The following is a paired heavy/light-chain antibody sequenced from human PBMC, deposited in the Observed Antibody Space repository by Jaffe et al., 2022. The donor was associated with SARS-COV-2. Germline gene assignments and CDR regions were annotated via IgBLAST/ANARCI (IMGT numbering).Light chain of an antibody. CDR3: QTWGTGVWV. Sequence: QLVLTQSPSASAALGASVKLTCILSSGHSSYAIAWHQQQPEKGPRYLMKLNSDGSHTQGDGIPDRFSGSSSGAERYLTISSLQSEDEADYYCQTWGTGVWVFGGGTKLTVL. V-gene: IGLV4-69*01. CDR2: LNSDGSH. CDR1: SGHSSYA. J-gene: IGLJ3*02.
Heavy chain of an antibody. Sequence: EVHLVESGGGLVKPGGSLRLSCAASGFTFSYYSMNWVRQAPGKGLEWVSSISSSPSDIKYADSVKGRFTISRDNAVNSLYLQMNSLRAEDTAVYYCARGEYGALAGTDYWGQGTLVTVSS. J-gene: IGHJ4*02. D-gene: IGHD6-19*01. CDR1: GFTFSYYS. CDR2: ISSSPSDI. CDR3: ARGEYGALAGTDY. V-gene: IGHV3-21*01.